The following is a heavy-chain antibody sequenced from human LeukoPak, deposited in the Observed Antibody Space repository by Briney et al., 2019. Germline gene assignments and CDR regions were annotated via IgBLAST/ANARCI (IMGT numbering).Heavy chain of an antibody. J-gene: IGHJ4*02. CDR1: GYSISSGYY. CDR2: IYYSGST. CDR3: ARVGRRDWDFDY. D-gene: IGHD3/OR15-3a*01. Sequence: SETLSLTCTVSGYSISSGYYWGWIRQPPGKGLEWIGSIYYSGSTYYNPSLKSRVTISVDTSKNQFSLKLSSVTAADTAVYYCARVGRRDWDFDYWGQGTLVTVSS. V-gene: IGHV4-38-2*02.